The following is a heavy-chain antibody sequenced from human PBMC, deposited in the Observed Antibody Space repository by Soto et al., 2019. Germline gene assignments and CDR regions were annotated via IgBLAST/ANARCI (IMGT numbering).Heavy chain of an antibody. D-gene: IGHD5-18*01. V-gene: IGHV3-23*01. Sequence: DVQLLESGGDLVQPGESLRLSCVASGFTFSSYAMNWVRQAPGMGREWVSTISGSGGSIYYADSVKGRFAISRDNSKNTLFLQMSSLRVEDTALYYCVQGLSYGYDFLEYWGQGPLVTVSS. CDR1: GFTFSSYA. CDR3: VQGLSYGYDFLEY. CDR2: ISGSGGSI. J-gene: IGHJ4*02.